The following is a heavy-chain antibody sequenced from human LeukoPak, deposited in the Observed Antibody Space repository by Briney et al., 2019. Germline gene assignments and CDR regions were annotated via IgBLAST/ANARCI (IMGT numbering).Heavy chain of an antibody. Sequence: ASVKVSCKASGYTFTGYYMHWVRQAPGQGLEWMGWINPDSGGTKYAQKFQGRVTMTRDTSIRTAYMQLSRLSSDDTAVYYCARDGFGESSNWFDPWGQGTLVTVSS. J-gene: IGHJ5*02. CDR3: ARDGFGESSNWFDP. CDR1: GYTFTGYY. CDR2: INPDSGGT. D-gene: IGHD3-10*01. V-gene: IGHV1-2*02.